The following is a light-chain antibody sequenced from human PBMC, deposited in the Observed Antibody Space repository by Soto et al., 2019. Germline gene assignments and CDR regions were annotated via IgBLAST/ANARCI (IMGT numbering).Light chain of an antibody. CDR3: SSYTSSSTYV. Sequence: QSVLTQPPSVSGSPGQSVAISCTGTSSDVGGSNGVSWYQQPPGTAPKLIIYDVSNRPSGVPDRFSGSKSGNTASLIISGLQAEDEGDYYCSSYTSSSTYVFGTGTSSPS. J-gene: IGLJ1*01. V-gene: IGLV2-18*02. CDR1: SSDVGGSNG. CDR2: DVS.